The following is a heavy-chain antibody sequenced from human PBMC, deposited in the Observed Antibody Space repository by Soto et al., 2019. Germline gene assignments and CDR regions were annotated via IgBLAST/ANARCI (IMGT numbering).Heavy chain of an antibody. CDR2: IIPIFETAA. D-gene: IGHD2-21*01. V-gene: IGHV1-69*06. CDR1: GGTFSTYA. J-gene: IGHJ4*02. Sequence: QVHLVQSGAEVKKPGSSVKVSCKASGGTFSTYAISWVRQAPGQGPEWMGGIIPIFETAASYAQKFQGRVMITADKSTGTAYMELSSLRSEDTAMYYCARHPRTVVVVDASYFELWCQGTLVTVSS. CDR3: ARHPRTVVVVDASYFEL.